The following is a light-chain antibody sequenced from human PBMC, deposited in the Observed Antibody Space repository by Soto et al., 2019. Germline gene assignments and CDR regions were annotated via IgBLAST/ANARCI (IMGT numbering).Light chain of an antibody. Sequence: QSVLTQSPSASASLGASVKLTCTLSSGHSSYAIAWHQQQPEKGPRYLMKLNSDGSHSKGDGIPDRFSGSSSGAERYLTISSLQSEDEADCSCQTWGTGIQVFGGGTKVTVL. V-gene: IGLV4-69*01. CDR1: SGHSSYA. CDR2: LNSDGSH. J-gene: IGLJ2*01. CDR3: QTWGTGIQV.